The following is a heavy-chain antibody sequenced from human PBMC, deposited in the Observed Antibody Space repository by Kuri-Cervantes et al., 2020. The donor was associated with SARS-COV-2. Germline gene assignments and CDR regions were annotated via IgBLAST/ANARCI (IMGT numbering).Heavy chain of an antibody. D-gene: IGHD6-6*01. Sequence: LVKPTQTLTLTCTFSGFSLSTSGVGVGWIRQPPGKGLEWIGYIYYSGSTNYNPSLKSRVTISVDTSKNQFSLKLSPVTAADTAVYYCARERGAYSSSRFYYYGMDVWGQGTTVTVSS. CDR2: IYYSGST. CDR1: GFSLSTSGVG. V-gene: IGHV4-61*08. J-gene: IGHJ6*02. CDR3: ARERGAYSSSRFYYYGMDV.